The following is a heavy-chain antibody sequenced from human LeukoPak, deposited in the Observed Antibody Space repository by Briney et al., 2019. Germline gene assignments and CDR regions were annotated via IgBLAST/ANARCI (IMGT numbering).Heavy chain of an antibody. CDR1: GFSFDGYG. J-gene: IGHJ4*02. CDR3: VLKVRFDY. Sequence: TGGSLRLSCAASGFSFDGYGMSWVRQAPGKGLEWVSGINWNGGSTNYADSVKGRFTISRDNSKDTLSLQMNSLRAEDTAVYYCVLKVRFDYWGQGTLVTVSS. D-gene: IGHD2-15*01. V-gene: IGHV3-20*04. CDR2: INWNGGST.